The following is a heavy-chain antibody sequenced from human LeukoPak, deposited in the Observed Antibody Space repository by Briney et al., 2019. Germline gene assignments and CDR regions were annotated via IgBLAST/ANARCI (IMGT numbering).Heavy chain of an antibody. D-gene: IGHD2-21*02. CDR1: TDSITSNW. J-gene: IGHJ3*02. CDR2: IYHSGGT. V-gene: IGHV4-4*02. CDR3: ARYCGGDCYSGRHAFDI. Sequence: PSETLSLTCAVSTDSITSNWWSWVRQPPGKGLEWIGEIYHSGGTNYNPSLKSRVTISVDKSKNQFSLKLNSVTAADTAVYYCARYCGGDCYSGRHAFDIWGQGTMVTVSS.